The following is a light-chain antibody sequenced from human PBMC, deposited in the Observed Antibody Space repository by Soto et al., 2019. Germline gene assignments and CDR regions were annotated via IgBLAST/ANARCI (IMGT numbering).Light chain of an antibody. J-gene: IGKJ4*01. CDR3: QQYRDWPLT. CDR1: HSAASA. Sequence: EIVLTQSPATLSVSPGERATLSCRASHSAASAVAWYQQKPGRAPRLLIYDASTRATGIPARFSGSGSATEFTLTISSLQSEDFAVYSCQQYRDWPLTFGGGTKVDIK. V-gene: IGKV3-15*01. CDR2: DAS.